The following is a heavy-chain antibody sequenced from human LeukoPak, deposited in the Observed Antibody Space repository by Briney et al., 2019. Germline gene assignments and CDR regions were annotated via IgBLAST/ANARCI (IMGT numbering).Heavy chain of an antibody. Sequence: SETLSLTCAVYGGSFSGYYWSWIRQPAGKGLEWIGRIYTSGSTNYNPSLKSRVTMSVDTSKNQFSLKLSSVTAADTAVYYCARDHEWELLGAFDIWGQGTMVTASS. J-gene: IGHJ3*02. D-gene: IGHD1-26*01. CDR3: ARDHEWELLGAFDI. V-gene: IGHV4-4*07. CDR2: IYTSGST. CDR1: GGSFSGYY.